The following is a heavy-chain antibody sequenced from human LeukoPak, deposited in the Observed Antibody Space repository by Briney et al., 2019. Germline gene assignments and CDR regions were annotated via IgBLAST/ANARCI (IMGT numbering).Heavy chain of an antibody. V-gene: IGHV3-48*03. CDR3: ARDYGGSSPFDY. CDR1: GFTFSNYE. D-gene: IGHD4-23*01. CDR2: ISSSGSDI. Sequence: GGSLRPSCAASGFTFSNYEMHWVRQAPGKGLEWVSYISSSGSDIYYADSVKGRFTISRDNAKNSLYLHMNSLRAEDTAVYYCARDYGGSSPFDYWGQGTLVTVS. J-gene: IGHJ4*02.